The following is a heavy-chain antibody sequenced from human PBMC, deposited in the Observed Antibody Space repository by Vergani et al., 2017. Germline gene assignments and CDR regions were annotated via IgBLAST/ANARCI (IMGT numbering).Heavy chain of an antibody. CDR3: SRETDTGSSVSYNYYAMDV. V-gene: IGHV3-11*04. D-gene: IGHD3-9*01. CDR2: MSSGDSI. Sequence: QVQLVESGGGLVKPGGSLRLSCAASGFTFSDHYMSWVCQAPGKGLEWISYMSSGDSIYYTDSVKGRFTVSRDNTKNTRYLQMNSLRAEETAVYYCSRETDTGSSVSYNYYAMDVWGQGTTVSVSS. CDR1: GFTFSDHY. J-gene: IGHJ6*02.